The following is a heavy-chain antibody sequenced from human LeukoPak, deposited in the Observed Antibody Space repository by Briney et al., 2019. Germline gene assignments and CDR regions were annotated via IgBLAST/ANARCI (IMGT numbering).Heavy chain of an antibody. CDR3: ARVDTFYDILTGYSPMTFDY. CDR2: IYRGGST. V-gene: IGHV3-53*01. Sequence: GGSLRLSCAASGFTVSSNYMSWVRQAPGKGLEWVSIIYRGGSTYYADSVKGRFTISRDNSKNTLYLQMNSLRAEDTAVYYCARVDTFYDILTGYSPMTFDYWGQGTLVTVSS. CDR1: GFTVSSNY. D-gene: IGHD3-9*01. J-gene: IGHJ4*02.